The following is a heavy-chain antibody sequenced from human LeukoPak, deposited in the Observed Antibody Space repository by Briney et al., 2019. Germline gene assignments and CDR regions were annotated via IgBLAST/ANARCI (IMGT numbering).Heavy chain of an antibody. CDR2: IYYSGST. CDR1: GGSISSYY. J-gene: IGHJ4*02. V-gene: IGHV4-59*01. Sequence: NPSETLSLTCTVSGGSISSYYWSWIRQPPGKGLEWIGYIYYSGSTNYNPSLKSRVTISVDTSKNQFSLKLSSVTAADTAVYYCASADSSGWSSYFVYWGQGTLVTVSS. CDR3: ASADSSGWSSYFVY. D-gene: IGHD6-19*01.